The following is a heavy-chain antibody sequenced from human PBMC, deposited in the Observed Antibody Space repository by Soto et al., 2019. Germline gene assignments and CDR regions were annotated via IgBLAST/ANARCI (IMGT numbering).Heavy chain of an antibody. CDR1: GGSISSSSYY. J-gene: IGHJ6*02. D-gene: IGHD3-3*01. V-gene: IGHV4-61*01. Sequence: PSETLSLTCTVSGGSISSSSYYWSWIRQPPGEGIEWIGYIYYSGSTNYNPSLKSRVTISVDTSKNQFSLKLSSVTAADTAVYYCARDRIFLEWLFVPYGMDVWGQGTTVTVSS. CDR2: IYYSGST. CDR3: ARDRIFLEWLFVPYGMDV.